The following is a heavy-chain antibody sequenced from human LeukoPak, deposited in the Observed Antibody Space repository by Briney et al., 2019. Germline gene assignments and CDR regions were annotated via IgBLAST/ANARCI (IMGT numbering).Heavy chain of an antibody. CDR1: GFSFSSYW. D-gene: IGHD6-13*01. CDR2: IKQDGSEK. CDR3: ARDPGVGIVAADY. V-gene: IGHV3-7*01. J-gene: IGHJ4*02. Sequence: GGSLRLSCAASGFSFSSYWMSWVRQAPGKGLEWVANIKQDGSEKYYVDSVKGRFTVSRDNAKNSLYLQMNSLRAGDTAVYYCARDPGVGIVAADYWGQGTLVTVSS.